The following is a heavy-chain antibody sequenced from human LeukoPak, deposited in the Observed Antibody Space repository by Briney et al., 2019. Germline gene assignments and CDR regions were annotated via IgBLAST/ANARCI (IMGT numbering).Heavy chain of an antibody. Sequence: GGSLRLSCAASGFTFSSYAMHWVRQAPGKGLEWVAAISYDGSNKYYADSVKGRFTISRDNSKNTLYLQMNSLSAEDTAVYYCARKYSGYDLGGFDYWGQGTLVTVSS. CDR2: ISYDGSNK. J-gene: IGHJ4*02. V-gene: IGHV3-30*04. CDR1: GFTFSSYA. CDR3: ARKYSGYDLGGFDY. D-gene: IGHD5-12*01.